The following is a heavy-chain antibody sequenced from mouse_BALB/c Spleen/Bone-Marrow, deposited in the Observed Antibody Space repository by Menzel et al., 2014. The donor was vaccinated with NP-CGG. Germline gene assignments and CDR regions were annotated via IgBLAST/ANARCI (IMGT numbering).Heavy chain of an antibody. J-gene: IGHJ2*01. CDR3: TRGRVRDSDY. V-gene: IGHV1S81*02. D-gene: IGHD2-14*01. CDR2: INPSNGGT. Sequence: LQESGAELVKPGASVKLSCKASGYTFTSYYMYWVKQRPGQGLEWIGEINPSNGGTNFNEKFKSKATLTVDKSSSTAYMQLSSLTSEDSAVYYCTRGRVRDSDYWGQGTTLTVSS. CDR1: GYTFTSYY.